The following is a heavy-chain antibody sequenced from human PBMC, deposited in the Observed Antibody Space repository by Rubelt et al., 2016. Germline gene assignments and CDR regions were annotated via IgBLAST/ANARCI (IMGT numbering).Heavy chain of an antibody. V-gene: IGHV4-59*08. CDR2: IYYNGTT. Sequence: QVQLQESGPGLVKPSETLSLTCTVSVGYMSSYWWSWIRQPPGKGLEWIGSIYYNGTTNCNPSLKSRVTTSVDTSKNQFSLKLSAVTAADTAVYYCATTAADLYNWFDPWGQGTLVTVSS. CDR1: VGYMSSYW. J-gene: IGHJ5*02. D-gene: IGHD6-13*01. CDR3: ATTAADLYNWFDP.